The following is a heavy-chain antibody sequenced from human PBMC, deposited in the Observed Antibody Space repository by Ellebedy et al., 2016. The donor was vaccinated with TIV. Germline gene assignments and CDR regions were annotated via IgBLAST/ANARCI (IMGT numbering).Heavy chain of an antibody. J-gene: IGHJ4*02. CDR1: GFSLSRYW. CDR3: ARGDYYDGSRFDY. CDR2: INSDGSST. D-gene: IGHD3-22*01. Sequence: GGSLRLSXAASGFSLSRYWMYWVRQAPGKGLVCVSRINSDGSSTTYADSVRGRFTISRDNAKNSLYLQMNSLRAEDTAVYYCARGDYYDGSRFDYWGQGTLVTVSS. V-gene: IGHV3-74*01.